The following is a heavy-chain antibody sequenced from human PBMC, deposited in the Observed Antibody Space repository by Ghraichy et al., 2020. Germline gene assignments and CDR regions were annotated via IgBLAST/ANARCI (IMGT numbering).Heavy chain of an antibody. CDR1: GVSVSYNY. V-gene: IGHV3-66*01. CDR3: ARDRYYDSIGRYYYYYYGMDV. CDR2: IYADNSS. J-gene: IGHJ6*02. D-gene: IGHD3-22*01. Sequence: SCAASGVSVSYNYMSWVRQAPGKGLEWVSLIYADNSSYYADSMKGRVTISRDNSKNTVYLQMNSLRAEDTAVYYCARDRYYDSIGRYYYYYYGMDVWGQGTTVTVS.